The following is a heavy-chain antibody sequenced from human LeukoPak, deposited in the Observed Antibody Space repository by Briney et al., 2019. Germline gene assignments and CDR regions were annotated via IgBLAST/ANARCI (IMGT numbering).Heavy chain of an antibody. Sequence: GASVKVSCKASGYTFTGYYMHWVRQAPGQGLEWMGWINPNSGGTNYAQKFQGRVTMTRDTSISTAYMELSRLRSDDTAVYYCARDPGVVVPAFRFDPWGRGTLVTVSS. D-gene: IGHD2-2*01. J-gene: IGHJ5*02. V-gene: IGHV1-2*02. CDR1: GYTFTGYY. CDR3: ARDPGVVVPAFRFDP. CDR2: INPNSGGT.